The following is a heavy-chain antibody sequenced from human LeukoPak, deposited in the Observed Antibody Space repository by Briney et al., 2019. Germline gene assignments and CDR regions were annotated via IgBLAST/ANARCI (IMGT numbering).Heavy chain of an antibody. J-gene: IGHJ3*02. V-gene: IGHV3-21*01. CDR2: ISSSSSYI. CDR3: ARDEWGDAFDI. Sequence: PGGSLRLSCAASGFTFSSYSMNWVRQAPGKGLEWVSSISSSSSYIHSADSVRGRFTISSDNAKNSLFLQMNSLRAEDTAVYYCARDEWGDAFDIWGQGTMVTVFS. CDR1: GFTFSSYS. D-gene: IGHD1-26*01.